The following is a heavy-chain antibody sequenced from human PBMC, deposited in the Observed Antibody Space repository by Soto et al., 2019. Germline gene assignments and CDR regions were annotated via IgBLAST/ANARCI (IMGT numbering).Heavy chain of an antibody. CDR2: IWYDGSNK. V-gene: IGHV3-33*01. D-gene: IGHD2-15*01. CDR3: ARGLFGGSSGGFDY. J-gene: IGHJ4*02. Sequence: QVQLVESGGGVVQPGRSLRLSCAASGFTFSSYGMHWVRQAPGKGLEWVAAIWYDGSNKYYGDSVKGRFTISRDDSKNTVFLHMNSLRAEDTAVYYWARGLFGGSSGGFDYWGQGTLVTVSS. CDR1: GFTFSSYG.